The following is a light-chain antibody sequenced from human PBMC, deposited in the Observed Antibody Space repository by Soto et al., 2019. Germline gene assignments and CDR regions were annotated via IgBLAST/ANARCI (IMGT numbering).Light chain of an antibody. J-gene: IGKJ1*01. CDR2: GAS. CDR3: QQYGSSWGT. Sequence: EIVLTQSPGTLSLSPGERATLSCRASQSVSSSYLAWYQQKHGQAPRLLIYGASSRATGIPDRFSGSGSGTDFTLTISRLEPEDFALYYCQQYGSSWGTFGQGTKVETK. V-gene: IGKV3-20*01. CDR1: QSVSSSY.